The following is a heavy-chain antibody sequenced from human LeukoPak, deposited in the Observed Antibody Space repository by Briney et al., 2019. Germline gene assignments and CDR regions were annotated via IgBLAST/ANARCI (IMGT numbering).Heavy chain of an antibody. V-gene: IGHV1-18*01. D-gene: IGHD2-21*01. CDR2: ISGYNGNT. CDR1: GYTFTTYN. CDR3: AREVMGFDY. Sequence: ASVKVSCKASGYTFTTYNINWVRQAPGQGLEWMGWISGYNGNTNYAQKLQGRVTMTTDTSTSTAYMELRSLKSDDTAVYYCAREVMGFDYWGQGTLVTVSS. J-gene: IGHJ4*02.